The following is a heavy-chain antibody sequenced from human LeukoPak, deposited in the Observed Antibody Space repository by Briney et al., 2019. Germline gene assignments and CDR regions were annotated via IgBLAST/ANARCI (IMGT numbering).Heavy chain of an antibody. CDR2: INTDGSST. CDR1: GFTFSSYW. J-gene: IGHJ4*02. V-gene: IGHV3-74*01. CDR3: ATNRDYYDSSGYSF. D-gene: IGHD3-22*01. Sequence: QPGGPLRLSCAASGFTFSSYWMHWVRQAPGKGLVWVSRINTDGSSTSYADSVKGRFTISRDNAKNTLYLQMNSLRAEDTAVYYCATNRDYYDSSGYSFWGQGTLVTVSS.